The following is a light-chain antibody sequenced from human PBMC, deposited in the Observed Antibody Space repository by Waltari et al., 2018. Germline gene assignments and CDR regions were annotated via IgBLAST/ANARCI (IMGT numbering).Light chain of an antibody. V-gene: IGKV3-20*01. Sequence: EIVLTQSPGTLSLSPGEKATLSCRASQSLSVAYLAWYQQKSGQAPRLLIYGALYRAADIPDRFSGSGSGTDFTLTITRLEPEDFAVYYCQQYDTSPGTFGQGTKLEIK. CDR3: QQYDTSPGT. CDR1: QSLSVAY. J-gene: IGKJ2*01. CDR2: GAL.